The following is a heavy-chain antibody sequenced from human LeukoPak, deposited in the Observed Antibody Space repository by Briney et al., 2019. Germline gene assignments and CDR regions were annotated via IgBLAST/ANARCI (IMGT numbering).Heavy chain of an antibody. D-gene: IGHD6-19*01. CDR2: IYSGGST. J-gene: IGHJ6*02. CDR3: ARDSVGWYRLDV. CDR1: GFTVSSNC. Sequence: GGSLRLSCAASGFTVSSNCMSWVRQAPGKGLEWVSVIYSGGSTYYADSVKGRFTISRDNSKNTLYLQMNSLRAEDTAVYYCARDSVGWYRLDVWGQGTTVTVSS. V-gene: IGHV3-53*01.